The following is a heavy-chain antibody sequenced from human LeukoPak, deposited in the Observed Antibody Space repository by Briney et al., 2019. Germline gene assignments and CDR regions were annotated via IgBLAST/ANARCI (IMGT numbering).Heavy chain of an antibody. V-gene: IGHV3-15*01. CDR3: TKTYYDFWSGYSMDGVTDY. CDR2: IKSKTDGGTT. CDR1: GFTFSNAW. D-gene: IGHD3-3*01. Sequence: GRSLRLSCAASGFTFSNAWMSWVRQAPGKGLEWVGRIKSKTDGGTTDYAAPVKGRFTISRDDSKNTLYLQMNSLKTEDTAVYYCTKTYYDFWSGYSMDGVTDYWGQGTLVTVSS. J-gene: IGHJ4*02.